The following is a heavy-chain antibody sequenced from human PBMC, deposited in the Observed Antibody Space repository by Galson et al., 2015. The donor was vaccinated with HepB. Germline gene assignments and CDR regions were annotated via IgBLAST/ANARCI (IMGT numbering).Heavy chain of an antibody. CDR2: ISYDGSNK. V-gene: IGHV3-30-3*01. J-gene: IGHJ3*02. Sequence: SLRLSCAVSGFTFRSFAMHWVRQAPGKGLEWVSVISYDGSNKYYADSVRGRFTISRDNSKNTLYLQMNSLRAEDMALYYCARDLLPYCSSSTCLLSAFDIWGQGTMVTVSS. D-gene: IGHD2-2*01. CDR3: ARDLLPYCSSSTCLLSAFDI. CDR1: GFTFRSFA.